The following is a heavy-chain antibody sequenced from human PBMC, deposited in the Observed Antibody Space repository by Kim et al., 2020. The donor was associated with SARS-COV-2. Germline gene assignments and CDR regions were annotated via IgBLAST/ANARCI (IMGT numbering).Heavy chain of an antibody. Sequence: TYYADTVKGRFTIAIDSSKNTLYLQRGSLRAEDMAVYYCARVGAMGAFDYWGQGALVTVSS. V-gene: IGHV3-64*02. J-gene: IGHJ4*02. CDR2: T. CDR3: ARVGAMGAFDY. D-gene: IGHD3-16*01.